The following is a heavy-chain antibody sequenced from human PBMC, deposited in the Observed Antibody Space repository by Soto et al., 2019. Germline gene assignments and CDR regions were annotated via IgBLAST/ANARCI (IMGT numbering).Heavy chain of an antibody. CDR1: GGSFSGYY. J-gene: IGHJ5*02. D-gene: IGHD3-3*01. V-gene: IGHV4-34*01. CDR2: INHSGST. Sequence: SETLSLTCAVYGGSFSGYYWSWIRQPPGKGLEWIGEINHSGSTNYNPSLKSRVTISVDTSKNQFSLKLSSVTAADTAVYYCARRPTMYYDFWSGSIGGPWFDPWGQGTLVTVSS. CDR3: ARRPTMYYDFWSGSIGGPWFDP.